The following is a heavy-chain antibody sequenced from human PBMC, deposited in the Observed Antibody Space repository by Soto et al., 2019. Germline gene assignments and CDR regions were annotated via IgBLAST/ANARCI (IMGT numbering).Heavy chain of an antibody. CDR2: IIPILGIA. V-gene: IGHV1-69*02. CDR1: GGTFSSYT. Sequence: SVKVSCKASGGTFSSYTISWVRQAPGQGLEWMGRIIPILGIANYAQKFQGRVTITADKSTSTAYMELSSLRSEDTAVYYCARAAIDLIAAAGQREPLYSLDYWRQGTLVPGSS. J-gene: IGHJ4*02. D-gene: IGHD6-13*01. CDR3: ARAAIDLIAAAGQREPLYSLDY.